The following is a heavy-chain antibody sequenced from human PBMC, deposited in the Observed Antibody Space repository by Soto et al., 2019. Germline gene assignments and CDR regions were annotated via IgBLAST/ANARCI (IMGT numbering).Heavy chain of an antibody. Sequence: PGGSLRLSCAASGFTVSSNYMGWVRQAPGKGLEWVSVIYSGGSTYYADSVKGRFTISRDNSKNTLYLQMNSLRAEDTAVYYCARDNSKVGSWFYFDYWGQGTLVTVSS. V-gene: IGHV3-53*01. D-gene: IGHD6-13*01. CDR3: ARDNSKVGSWFYFDY. CDR2: IYSGGST. CDR1: GFTVSSNY. J-gene: IGHJ4*02.